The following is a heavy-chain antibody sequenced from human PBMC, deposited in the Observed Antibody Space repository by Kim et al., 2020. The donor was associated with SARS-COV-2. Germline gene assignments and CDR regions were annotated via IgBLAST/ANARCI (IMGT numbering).Heavy chain of an antibody. CDR2: IYYSGST. Sequence: SETLSLTCTVSGGSISSGGYYWSWIRQHPGKGLEWIGYIYYSGSTYYKPSLKSRVTISVDTSKNQFSLKLSSVTAADTAVYYCARESSWMVRAYYYYGMDVWGQGTTVTVSS. CDR3: ARESSWMVRAYYYYGMDV. D-gene: IGHD3-10*01. CDR1: GGSISSGGYY. J-gene: IGHJ6*02. V-gene: IGHV4-31*03.